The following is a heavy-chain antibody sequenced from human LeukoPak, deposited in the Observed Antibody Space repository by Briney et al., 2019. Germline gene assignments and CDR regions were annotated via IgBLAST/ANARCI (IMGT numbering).Heavy chain of an antibody. CDR1: GFTFSSYW. V-gene: IGHV3-74*01. CDR2: INSDGSST. Sequence: GGSLRLSCAASGFTFSSYWMYWVRQAPGKGLVWVSRINSDGSSTSYADSVKGRFTISRDNAKNTLYLQMNSLRAEDTAVYYCARDGVTPYYYYYMDVWGKGTTVTVSS. CDR3: ARDGVTPYYYYYMDV. D-gene: IGHD2-21*02. J-gene: IGHJ6*03.